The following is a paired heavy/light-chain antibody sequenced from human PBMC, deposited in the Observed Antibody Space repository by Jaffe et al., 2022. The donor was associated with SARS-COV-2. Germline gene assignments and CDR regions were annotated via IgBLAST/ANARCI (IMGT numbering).Heavy chain of an antibody. CDR2: ISSSGSTI. Sequence: QVQLVESGGGLVKPGGSLRLSCAASGFTFSDYYMSWIRQAPGKGLEWVSYISSSGSTIYYADSVKGRFTISRDNAKNSLYLQMNSLRAEDTAVYYCARASIAAPSRGWSYYGMDVWGQGTTVTVSS. CDR3: ARASIAAPSRGWSYYGMDV. CDR1: GFTFSDYY. D-gene: IGHD6-6*01. V-gene: IGHV3-11*01. J-gene: IGHJ6*02.
Light chain of an antibody. CDR3: MQALQTLGT. J-gene: IGKJ1*01. CDR2: LGS. V-gene: IGKV2-28*01. CDR1: QSLLHSNGYNY. Sequence: DIVMTQSPLSLPVTPGEPASISCRSSQSLLHSNGYNYLDWYLQKPGQSPQLLIYLGSNRASGVPDRFSGSGSGTDFTLKISRVEAEDVGVYYCMQALQTLGTFGQGTKVEIK.